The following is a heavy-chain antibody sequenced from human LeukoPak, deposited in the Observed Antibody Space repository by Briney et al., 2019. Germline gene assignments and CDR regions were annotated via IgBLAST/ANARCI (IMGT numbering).Heavy chain of an antibody. J-gene: IGHJ5*02. V-gene: IGHV4-4*07. Sequence: SETLSLTCTVSGGSISSYYWSWIRQPAGKGLEWIGRIHTSGSTNYNPSLKSRVTMSVDTSKNQFSLKLSSVTAADTAVYYCARRVAAAGTNWFDPWGQGTLVTVSS. D-gene: IGHD6-13*01. CDR3: ARRVAAAGTNWFDP. CDR1: GGSISSYY. CDR2: IHTSGST.